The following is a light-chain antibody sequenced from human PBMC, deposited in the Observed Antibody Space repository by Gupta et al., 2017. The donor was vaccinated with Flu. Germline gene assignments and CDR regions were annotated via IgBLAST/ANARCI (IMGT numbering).Light chain of an antibody. CDR1: QSVNRN. Sequence: EIVMTQSPATLSVSPGERATLSCRASQSVNRNLAWYQQKPGQAPRLLIYGASTRATGVPDRFSASGSGTEFTLTISSLQSEDFAVYYCQQYILWPLTFGGGTKVDIK. J-gene: IGKJ4*01. CDR3: QQYILWPLT. CDR2: GAS. V-gene: IGKV3-15*01.